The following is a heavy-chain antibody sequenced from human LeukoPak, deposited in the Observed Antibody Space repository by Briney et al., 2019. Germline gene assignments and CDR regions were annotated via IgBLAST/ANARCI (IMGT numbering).Heavy chain of an antibody. CDR2: INAYNGNT. CDR1: GYTFTSYI. J-gene: IGHJ6*03. CDR3: ARDRHIAAAVYYYYMDV. Sequence: GASVKVSCKASGYTFTSYIISWVRQAPGQGLEWMGWINAYNGNTDCAQRVQGRVTMTTDTSTSTAYMELRSLRSDDTAVYYCARDRHIAAAVYYYYMDVWGKGTPVTVSS. V-gene: IGHV1-18*01. D-gene: IGHD6-13*01.